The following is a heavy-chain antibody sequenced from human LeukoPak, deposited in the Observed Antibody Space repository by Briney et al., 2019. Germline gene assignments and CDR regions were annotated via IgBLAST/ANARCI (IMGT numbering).Heavy chain of an antibody. CDR2: ISAYNGNT. Sequence: ASVKVSCKASGYTFTSYGISWVRQAPGQGLEWMGWISAYNGNTNYAQKLQGRVTMTKDTSTSTGYMELRSLRSDDTAVYYCARENYYEGSGFTPFDYWGQGTLVTVSS. V-gene: IGHV1-18*01. CDR1: GYTFTSYG. CDR3: ARENYYEGSGFTPFDY. D-gene: IGHD3-22*01. J-gene: IGHJ4*02.